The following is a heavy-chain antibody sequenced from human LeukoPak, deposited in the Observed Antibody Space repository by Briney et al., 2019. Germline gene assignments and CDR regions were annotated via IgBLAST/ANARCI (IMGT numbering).Heavy chain of an antibody. D-gene: IGHD3-10*01. CDR1: GGSISSGGYS. CDR2: IYHSGST. CDR3: ARGEVGELSLDY. Sequence: PSQTLSLTCAVSGGSISSGGYSWSWIRLPPGKGLEWIGYIYHSGSTYYNPSLKSRVTISVDRSKNQFSLKLSSVIAADTAVYYCARGEVGELSLDYWGQGTLVTVSS. J-gene: IGHJ4*02. V-gene: IGHV4-30-2*01.